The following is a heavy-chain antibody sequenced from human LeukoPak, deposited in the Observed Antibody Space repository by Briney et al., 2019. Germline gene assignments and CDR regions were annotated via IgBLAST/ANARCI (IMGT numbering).Heavy chain of an antibody. Sequence: ASVKVSCKASGYTFTSYYMHWVRQAPGQGLEWMGIINPSGGSTSYAQKFQGRVTMTGDTSTSTVYMELSSLRSEDTAVYYCARDRRVTGYCTNGVCYTKYYFDYWGQGTLVTVSS. J-gene: IGHJ4*02. V-gene: IGHV1-46*01. D-gene: IGHD2-8*01. CDR2: INPSGGST. CDR1: GYTFTSYY. CDR3: ARDRRVTGYCTNGVCYTKYYFDY.